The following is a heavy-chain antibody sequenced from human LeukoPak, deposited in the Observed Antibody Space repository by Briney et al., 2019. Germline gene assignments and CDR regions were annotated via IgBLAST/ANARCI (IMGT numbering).Heavy chain of an antibody. J-gene: IGHJ4*02. V-gene: IGHV3-74*01. D-gene: IGHD2-15*01. CDR2: INSDGSST. CDR3: ARWRATHPDLDFDY. CDR1: GFTFSSYW. Sequence: GGSLRLSCAASGFTFSSYWMHWVRHARGKGLVWVSRINSDGSSTSYADSVKGRFTISRDNAKNTLYLQMNSLRAEDTAVYYCARWRATHPDLDFDYWGQGTLVTVSS.